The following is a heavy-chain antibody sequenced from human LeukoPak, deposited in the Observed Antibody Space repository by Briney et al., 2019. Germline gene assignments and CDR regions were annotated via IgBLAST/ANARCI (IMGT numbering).Heavy chain of an antibody. D-gene: IGHD6-25*01. V-gene: IGHV1-8*01. Sequence: ASVKDSCKASGYSFTGYDIHWVRQAPGQGLEWMGWMTPNNGNRGHAQKFQGRVTLTRDTSTGTAYMELSSLTSADTAIYFCAREGGQAAELDNWGQGTQVTVSS. J-gene: IGHJ4*02. CDR1: GYSFTGYD. CDR2: MTPNNGNR. CDR3: AREGGQAAELDN.